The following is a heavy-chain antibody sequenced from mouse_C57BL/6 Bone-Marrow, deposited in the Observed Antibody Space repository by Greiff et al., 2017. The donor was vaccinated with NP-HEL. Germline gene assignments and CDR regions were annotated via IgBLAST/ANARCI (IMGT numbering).Heavy chain of an antibody. CDR1: GYTFTSYW. J-gene: IGHJ1*03. CDR3: ATYDGYLWYFEV. D-gene: IGHD2-3*01. CDR2: IDPSDSET. Sequence: VQLQQPGAELVRPGSSVKLSCKASGYTFTSYWMHWVKQRPIQGLEWIGNIDPSDSETHYNQKFKDKATLTVDKSSSTAYMQLSSLTSEDSAVYYCATYDGYLWYFEVWGTGTTVTVSS. V-gene: IGHV1-52*01.